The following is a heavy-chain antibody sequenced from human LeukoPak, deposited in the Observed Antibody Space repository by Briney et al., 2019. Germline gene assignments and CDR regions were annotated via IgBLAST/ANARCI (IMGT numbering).Heavy chain of an antibody. Sequence: KPSETLSLTCTVSGGSISSYYWSWIRQPPGKGLEWIGYIYYSGSTNYNPSLKSRVTISVDTSKNQFSLKLSSVTAADTAVYYCARYNTYYYDSSGLIFDYWGQGTLVTVSS. D-gene: IGHD3-22*01. CDR1: GGSISSYY. CDR3: ARYNTYYYDSSGLIFDY. V-gene: IGHV4-59*08. CDR2: IYYSGST. J-gene: IGHJ4*02.